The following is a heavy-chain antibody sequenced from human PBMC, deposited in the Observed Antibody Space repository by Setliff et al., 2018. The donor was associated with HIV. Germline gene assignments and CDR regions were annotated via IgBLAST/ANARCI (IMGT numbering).Heavy chain of an antibody. D-gene: IGHD3-22*01. J-gene: IGHJ3*02. CDR2: IYHGGTT. CDR3: ARQPHDFDSSGYYGDAFDI. V-gene: IGHV4-59*08. Sequence: PSETLSLTCTVSGGSISGYYWSWIRQSPGKGLEWIAYIYHGGTTRYSPSFKSRVVISRDTPKSQFSLKVRSVSASDTAVYYCARQPHDFDSSGYYGDAFDIWGQGTMVTVSS. CDR1: GGSISGYY.